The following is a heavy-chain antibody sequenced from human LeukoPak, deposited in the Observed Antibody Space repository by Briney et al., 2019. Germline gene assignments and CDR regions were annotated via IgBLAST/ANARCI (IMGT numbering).Heavy chain of an antibody. CDR2: INVGTGNT. J-gene: IGHJ5*02. CDR3: ARTLWFGEFDP. Sequence: WASVKVSCTASGYTFTSRAIHWVRQAPGQRLEWMGWINVGTGNTKYSQTFQDRVSITSDTSASTAYMELSSLRSEDTAVYYCARTLWFGEFDPWGQGTLVTVSS. D-gene: IGHD3-10*01. V-gene: IGHV1-3*01. CDR1: GYTFTSRA.